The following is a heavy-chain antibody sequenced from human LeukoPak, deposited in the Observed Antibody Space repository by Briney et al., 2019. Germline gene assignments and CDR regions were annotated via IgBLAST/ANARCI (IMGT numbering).Heavy chain of an antibody. CDR3: ARDLKEKKGSITMVREPLDY. CDR1: GYTFTSYG. D-gene: IGHD3-10*01. Sequence: ASVKVSCKASGYTFTSYGISWVRQAPGQGLEWMGWISAYNGNTNYAQKLQGRVTMTTDTSTSTAYMELRSLRSGDTAVYYCARDLKEKKGSITMVREPLDYWGQGTLVTVSS. CDR2: ISAYNGNT. V-gene: IGHV1-18*01. J-gene: IGHJ4*02.